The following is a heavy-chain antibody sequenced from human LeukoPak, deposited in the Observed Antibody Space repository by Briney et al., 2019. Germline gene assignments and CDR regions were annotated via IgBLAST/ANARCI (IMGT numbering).Heavy chain of an antibody. V-gene: IGHV3-23*01. Sequence: GGSLRLSCAASGFTFTSSAMSWVRQAPGKGLEWVSVISHSGDSTYFADSVKGRFTISRDNSKNTLYLQMNSLRAEDTAVYYCAKPSYDSSGYSFDYWGQGTLVTVSS. CDR2: ISHSGDST. D-gene: IGHD3-22*01. J-gene: IGHJ4*02. CDR1: GFTFTSSA. CDR3: AKPSYDSSGYSFDY.